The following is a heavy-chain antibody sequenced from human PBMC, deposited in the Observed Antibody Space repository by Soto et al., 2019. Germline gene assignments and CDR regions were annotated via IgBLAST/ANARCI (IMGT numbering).Heavy chain of an antibody. D-gene: IGHD2-15*01. CDR1: GYTFSTSG. Sequence: QVQLVQSGAEVRKPGASVKVSCKASGYTFSTSGMSWLRQAPGQGLEWMGWSSTYNGDTNDAPKFQDRVTMTSDTSTSTVYMELRSLISDDTAVYYCARAGAAPYYYYGMDVWGQGTRVTVSS. J-gene: IGHJ6*02. CDR3: ARAGAAPYYYYGMDV. CDR2: SSTYNGDT. V-gene: IGHV1-18*01.